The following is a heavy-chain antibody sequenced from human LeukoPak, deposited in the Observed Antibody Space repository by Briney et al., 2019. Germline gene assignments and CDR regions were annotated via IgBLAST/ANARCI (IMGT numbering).Heavy chain of an antibody. J-gene: IGHJ4*02. CDR2: ISGSGGST. D-gene: IGHD6-13*01. Sequence: GGSLRLSCAASGFTFSSYAMHWVRQAPGKGLEWVSAISGSGGSTYYADSVKGRFTLSRDNSKNTLYLQMNSLRAEGTAVYYCARAMSSNWYFGYDYWGQGTLVTVSS. CDR3: ARAMSSNWYFGYDY. V-gene: IGHV3-23*01. CDR1: GFTFSSYA.